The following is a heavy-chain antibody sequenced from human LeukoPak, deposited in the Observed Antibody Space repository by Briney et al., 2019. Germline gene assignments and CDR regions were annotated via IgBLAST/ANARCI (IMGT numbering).Heavy chain of an antibody. J-gene: IGHJ1*01. CDR3: ATVVVVTAIFPGEYFQH. V-gene: IGHV1-24*01. CDR2: FDPEDGET. Sequence: ASVKVSCKASGYTFTRYYMHWVRQAPGKGLEWMGGFDPEDGETIYAQKFQGRVTMTEDTSTDTAYMELSSLRSEDTAVYYCATVVVVTAIFPGEYFQHWGQGTLVTVSS. CDR1: GYTFTRYY. D-gene: IGHD2-21*02.